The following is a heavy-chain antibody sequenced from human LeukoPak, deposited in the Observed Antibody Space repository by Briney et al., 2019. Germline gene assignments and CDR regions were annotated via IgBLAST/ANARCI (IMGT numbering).Heavy chain of an antibody. CDR3: AKDMYSSSWSFDY. CDR2: INAGNGNT. J-gene: IGHJ4*02. D-gene: IGHD6-13*01. CDR1: GYTFTNYA. V-gene: IGHV1-3*01. Sequence: ASVKVSCKASGYTFTNYAMHWVRQASGQRLEWMGWINAGNGNTKYSQKFQGRVTITRDTSASTAYMELSSLRSEDTAVYYCAKDMYSSSWSFDYWGQGILVTVSS.